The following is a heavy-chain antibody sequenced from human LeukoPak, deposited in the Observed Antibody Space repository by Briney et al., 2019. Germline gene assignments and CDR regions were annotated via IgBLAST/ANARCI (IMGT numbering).Heavy chain of an antibody. D-gene: IGHD4-17*01. Sequence: GGSLRLSCAASGFTFSSSSINWVRQAPGKGLEWVASISSSSRDTYYADSVKGRFTISRDNAKKSLYLQMSSLRAGDTAVYYCARERVDFGDRSRYYHYGMDVWGQGTTVTVTS. V-gene: IGHV3-21*01. CDR1: GFTFSSSS. CDR2: ISSSSRDT. J-gene: IGHJ6*02. CDR3: ARERVDFGDRSRYYHYGMDV.